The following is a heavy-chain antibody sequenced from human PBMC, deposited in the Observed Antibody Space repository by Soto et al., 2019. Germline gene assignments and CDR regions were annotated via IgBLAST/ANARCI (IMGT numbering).Heavy chain of an antibody. CDR1: GFTFSNYA. V-gene: IGHV3-23*01. Sequence: EVQLLESGGGWGQPGGSLRLSCAASGFTFSNYAISWVRQAPGKAMEWVSGISDSGGSTYYADSVKGRFTISRDNSKNTLSLQMNSLRADDTAVYYCAKGASTYCSNYICYPFDYWGQGTLVTVSS. J-gene: IGHJ4*02. CDR2: ISDSGGST. D-gene: IGHD2-2*01. CDR3: AKGASTYCSNYICYPFDY.